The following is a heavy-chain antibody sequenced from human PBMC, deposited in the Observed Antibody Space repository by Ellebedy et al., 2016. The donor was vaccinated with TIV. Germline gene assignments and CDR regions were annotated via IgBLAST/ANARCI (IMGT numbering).Heavy chain of an antibody. CDR1: GYTFTSYG. D-gene: IGHD2-21*02. J-gene: IGHJ6*02. V-gene: IGHV1-18*01. CDR3: ARDGPPHPIVVVTAISNYGMDV. Sequence: ASVKVSCXASGYTFTSYGISWVRQAPGQGLEWMGWISAYNGNTNYAQKLQGRVTMTTDTSTSTAYMELRSLRSDDTAVYYCARDGPPHPIVVVTAISNYGMDVWGQGTTVTVSS. CDR2: ISAYNGNT.